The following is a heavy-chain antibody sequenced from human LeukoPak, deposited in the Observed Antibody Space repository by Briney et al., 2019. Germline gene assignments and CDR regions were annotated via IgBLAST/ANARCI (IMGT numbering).Heavy chain of an antibody. CDR2: IYYSGST. Sequence: SEALSLTCTVSGGSISSYYWSWIRQPPGKGLEWIGYIYYSGSTNYNPSLKSRVTISVDTSKNQFSLKLSSVTAADTAVYYCARVLSGAFDIWGQGTMVTVSS. CDR3: ARVLSGAFDI. V-gene: IGHV4-59*01. D-gene: IGHD2/OR15-2a*01. J-gene: IGHJ3*02. CDR1: GGSISSYY.